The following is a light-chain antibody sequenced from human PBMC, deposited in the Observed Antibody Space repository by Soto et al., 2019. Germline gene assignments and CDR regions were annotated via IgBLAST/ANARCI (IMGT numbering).Light chain of an antibody. V-gene: IGKV3-15*01. J-gene: IGKJ1*01. CDR1: QNVFRN. CDR3: QQYNNWPPWT. CDR2: GAS. Sequence: EIVMTQSPGTLSVSPGERATLSCRASQNVFRNVAWYQQRPGQPPRLLISGASTRATGIPARFSGSGSGTECTLTISSLQSEDFAVYDCQQYNNWPPWTFGQGTKVEIK.